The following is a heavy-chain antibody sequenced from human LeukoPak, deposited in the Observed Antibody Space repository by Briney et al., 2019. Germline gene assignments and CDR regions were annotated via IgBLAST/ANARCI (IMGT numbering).Heavy chain of an antibody. D-gene: IGHD6-13*01. CDR3: AKEAPYSSSWYTQSFDY. V-gene: IGHV3-23*01. CDR1: GFTFSSYA. J-gene: IGHJ4*02. Sequence: GGSLRLSCAASGFTFSSYAMSWVRQAPGKGLEWVSAISGSGGSTYYADSVKGRFTISRDNSKSTLFLQMNSLRAEDTAVYYCAKEAPYSSSWYTQSFDYWGQGTLVTVSS. CDR2: ISGSGGST.